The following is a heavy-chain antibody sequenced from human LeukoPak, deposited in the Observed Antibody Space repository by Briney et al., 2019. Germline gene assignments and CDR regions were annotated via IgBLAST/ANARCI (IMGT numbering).Heavy chain of an antibody. CDR1: GFIFRTYG. Sequence: GGSLRLSCAASGFIFRTYGIHWVRQAPGKGLQWVAFIGYDGTKKSYADSVKGRFTIPGDNSKNTVDLQMNSLRVEDMARYYCVKDFSSPYPPVDFQHWGRGTLVTVSS. V-gene: IGHV3-30*02. D-gene: IGHD1-14*01. CDR3: VKDFSSPYPPVDFQH. J-gene: IGHJ1*01. CDR2: IGYDGTKK.